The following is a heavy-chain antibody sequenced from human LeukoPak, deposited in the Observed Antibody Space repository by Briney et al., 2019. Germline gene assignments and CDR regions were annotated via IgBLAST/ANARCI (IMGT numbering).Heavy chain of an antibody. CDR1: SGSISSGSYY. CDR2: IYTSGST. D-gene: IGHD3-10*01. CDR3: ARDPPGSGSYYDY. J-gene: IGHJ4*02. Sequence: PSETLSLTCTVSSGSISSGSYYWSWIRQPAGKGLEWIGRIYTSGSTNYNPSLKSRVTISVDTSKNQFSLKLSSVTAADTAVYYCARDPPGSGSYYDYWGQGTLVTVSS. V-gene: IGHV4-61*02.